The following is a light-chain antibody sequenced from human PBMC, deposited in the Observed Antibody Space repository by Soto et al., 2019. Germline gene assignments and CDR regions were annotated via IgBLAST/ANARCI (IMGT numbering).Light chain of an antibody. J-gene: IGLJ7*02. CDR1: SSDVGGYNY. CDR2: DVS. V-gene: IGLV2-14*01. CDR3: SSYTSSSTAV. Sequence: QSALTQPACVSGSLGQSITISCTGTSSDVGGYNYVSWYQQHPGKAPKLMIYDVSNRPPGVSNRFSGSKSGNTASLTISGLQAEDEADYYCSSYTSSSTAVFGGGTQLTAL.